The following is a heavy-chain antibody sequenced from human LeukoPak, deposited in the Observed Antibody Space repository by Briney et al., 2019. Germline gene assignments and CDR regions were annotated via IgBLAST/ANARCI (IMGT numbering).Heavy chain of an antibody. V-gene: IGHV1-69*04. D-gene: IGHD5-18*01. J-gene: IGHJ3*02. CDR2: IIPILGIA. Sequence: SVKVSCKASGGTFTSYAISWVRQAPGQGLEWMGRIIPILGIANYAQKFQGRVTITADKSTSTAYMELSSLRSEDTAVYYCARPSTAMVNGAFDIWGQGTMVTVSS. CDR3: ARPSTAMVNGAFDI. CDR1: GGTFTSYA.